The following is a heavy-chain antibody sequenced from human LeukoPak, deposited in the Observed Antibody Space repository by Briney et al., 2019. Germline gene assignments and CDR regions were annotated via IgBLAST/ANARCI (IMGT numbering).Heavy chain of an antibody. V-gene: IGHV1-18*04. J-gene: IGHJ4*02. CDR1: GYTFTGYF. Sequence: ASVKVSCKASGYTFTGYFIHWVRQAPGQGLEWVGWINTYNGNTKYTERFQGRVTMTTDTSTTTAYMELKSLRSDDTAIYYCAKDRAAARNFDIWGQGTLVTVSS. CDR2: INTYNGNT. D-gene: IGHD6-13*01. CDR3: AKDRAAARNFDI.